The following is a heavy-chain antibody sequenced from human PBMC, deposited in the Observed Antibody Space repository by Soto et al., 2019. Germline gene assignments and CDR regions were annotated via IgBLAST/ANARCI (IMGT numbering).Heavy chain of an antibody. J-gene: IGHJ6*02. CDR2: IYWDDDK. CDR1: AFSLSTGGVG. D-gene: IGHD2-21*02. CDR3: IQILFGCDCLQSYASYYYYGMDV. V-gene: IGHV2-5*02. Sequence: SGPTLVNPTQTLTLTCTFSAFSLSTGGVGVGWIRQPPGKALEWLALIYWDDDKRYSPSLRSRLTITKDTSKNQVVLTMTNMDPVDTATYYCIQILFGCDCLQSYASYYYYGMDVWGQGTTVTVSS.